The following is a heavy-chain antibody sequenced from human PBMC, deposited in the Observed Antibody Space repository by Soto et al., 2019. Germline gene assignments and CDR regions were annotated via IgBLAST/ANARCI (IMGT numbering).Heavy chain of an antibody. CDR2: IWYDGSNK. J-gene: IGHJ4*02. D-gene: IGHD3-22*01. CDR1: GFTFSSYG. CDR3: AREPGDYYYDSSGYYWAGYFDY. V-gene: IGHV3-33*01. Sequence: GGSLRLSCAASGFTFSSYGMHWVRQAPGKGLEWVAVIWYDGSNKYYADSVKGRFTISRENSKNTLYLQMNSLRAEDTAVYYCAREPGDYYYDSSGYYWAGYFDYWGQGTLVTVSS.